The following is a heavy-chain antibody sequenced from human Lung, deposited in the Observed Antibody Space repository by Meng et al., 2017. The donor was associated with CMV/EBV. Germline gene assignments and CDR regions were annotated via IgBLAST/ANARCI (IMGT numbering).Heavy chain of an antibody. Sequence: HITFKESGPTLVKPTQTLTLTCTFSGFSLSTSEVGVGWIRQPPGKALEWLAVIYWDDDKRYSPSLKSRLTITKDTSKNQVVLTLTNMDPVDTATYYCALFTGSWFDPWGQGTLVTVSS. CDR2: IYWDDDK. CDR1: GFSLSTSEVG. J-gene: IGHJ5*02. D-gene: IGHD1-14*01. V-gene: IGHV2-5*02. CDR3: ALFTGSWFDP.